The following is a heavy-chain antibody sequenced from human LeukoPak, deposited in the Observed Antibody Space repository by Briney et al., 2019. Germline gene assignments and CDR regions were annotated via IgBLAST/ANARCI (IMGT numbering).Heavy chain of an antibody. CDR2: ISYDGTNK. CDR1: GFTFSTYG. D-gene: IGHD6-19*01. Sequence: GRSLRLSCAASGFTFSTYGMHWVRQAPGKGLEWVAGISYDGTNKYYAVSVKGRSTISRDNSKNTLYLQMNGLRAEDTAVFYCAKDLHGVADTSYYFDYWGQGTLVTVSS. J-gene: IGHJ4*02. V-gene: IGHV3-30*18. CDR3: AKDLHGVADTSYYFDY.